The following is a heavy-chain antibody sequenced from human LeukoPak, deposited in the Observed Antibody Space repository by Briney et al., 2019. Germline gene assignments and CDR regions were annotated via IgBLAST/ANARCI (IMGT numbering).Heavy chain of an antibody. CDR2: IIPIFGTA. CDR1: GYTFTSYY. J-gene: IGHJ6*02. Sequence: ASVKVSCKASGYTFTSYYMHWVRQAPGQGLEWMGGIIPIFGTANYAQKFQGRVTITADESTSTAYMELSSLRSEDTAVYYCASKGSGWSYYYYGMDVWGQGTTVTVSS. D-gene: IGHD6-19*01. CDR3: ASKGSGWSYYYYGMDV. V-gene: IGHV1-69*13.